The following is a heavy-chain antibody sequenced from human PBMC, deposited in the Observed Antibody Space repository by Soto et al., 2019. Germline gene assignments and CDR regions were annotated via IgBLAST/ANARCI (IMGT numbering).Heavy chain of an antibody. J-gene: IGHJ4*02. D-gene: IGHD6-19*01. CDR3: ARSFGWYAIDY. Sequence: QVLLQESGPGLLRPSGTLSLSCAVSGGCISSSHFWGWVRQPPGKGLEWVGDISHSGSVNYNPSLKSRVTISIDKSKNQFSLKLNSVTAADTAVYYCARSFGWYAIDYWGQGTLVIVSS. V-gene: IGHV4-4*02. CDR2: ISHSGSV. CDR1: GGCISSSHF.